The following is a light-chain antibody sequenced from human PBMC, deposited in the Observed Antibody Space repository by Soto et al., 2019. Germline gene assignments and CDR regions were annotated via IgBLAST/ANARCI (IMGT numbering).Light chain of an antibody. CDR1: PSVSSSF. Sequence: EIVLTQSPGTLSLSPGERASLSCRASPSVSSSFLAWYKQKPGQAPSLLIYGAYSRSTGIPDRFSGSGSGTGFTRTISRLEPADFAVYYCQQYGSSPWATFGGGTKVEIK. V-gene: IGKV3-20*01. CDR3: QQYGSSPWAT. CDR2: GAY. J-gene: IGKJ4*01.